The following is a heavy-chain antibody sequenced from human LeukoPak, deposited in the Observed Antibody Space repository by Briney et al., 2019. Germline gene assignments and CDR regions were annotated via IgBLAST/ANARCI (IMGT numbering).Heavy chain of an antibody. V-gene: IGHV3-23*01. CDR1: GFTFSSNA. J-gene: IGHJ4*02. CDR3: AKDPTYYSGSYFDS. D-gene: IGHD5-12*01. Sequence: GGSLRLSCAASGFTFSSNAMNWVRQAPGKGLEWVSTISGSAGETYYADPLKGRFTISRDNSKNTLYLQMNNLRAEDTAVYYCAKDPTYYSGSYFDSWGQGTLVTVSS. CDR2: ISGSAGET.